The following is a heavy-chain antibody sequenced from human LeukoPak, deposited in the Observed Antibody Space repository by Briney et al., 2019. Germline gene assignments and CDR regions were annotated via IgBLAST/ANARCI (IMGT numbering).Heavy chain of an antibody. CDR2: IYYSGST. V-gene: IGHV4-31*03. Sequence: SQTLSLTCTVSGCSISRGGYYWSWIRQHPGNGLEWIRYIYYSGSTYYNPSLKSRVTISVDTSKNQFSLKLSSVTAADTAVYYCARGQYYDFWSGYYPQYYYYGMDVWSQGTTVTVSS. D-gene: IGHD3-3*01. CDR3: ARGQYYDFWSGYYPQYYYYGMDV. CDR1: GCSISRGGYY. J-gene: IGHJ6*02.